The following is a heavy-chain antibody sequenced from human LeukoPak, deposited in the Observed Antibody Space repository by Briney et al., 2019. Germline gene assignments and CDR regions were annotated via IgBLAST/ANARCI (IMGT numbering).Heavy chain of an antibody. Sequence: GSLRLSCAASGFTFSGSAMHWVCQASGKGLEWVGRIRSKANSYATAYAASVKGKLTISRDDSKNPAYLQMNSLKTEDTAVYYCNRSDGGFDYWGQGTLVTVSS. CDR3: NRSDGGFDY. CDR1: GFTFSGSA. CDR2: IRSKANSYAT. V-gene: IGHV3-73*01. J-gene: IGHJ4*02. D-gene: IGHD4-23*01.